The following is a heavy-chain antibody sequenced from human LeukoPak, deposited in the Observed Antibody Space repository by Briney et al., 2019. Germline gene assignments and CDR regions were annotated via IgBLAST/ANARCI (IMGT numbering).Heavy chain of an antibody. CDR2: IYYSGST. CDR1: GYSISSGYY. D-gene: IGHD4-11*01. CDR3: ARGGDYSNEIRNWFDP. J-gene: IGHJ5*02. V-gene: IGHV4-38-2*02. Sequence: PSETLSLTCTVSGYSISSGYYWGWIRQPPGKGLEWIGSIYYSGSTYYNPSLKSRVTISVDTSKNQFSLKLSPVTAADTAVYYCARGGDYSNEIRNWFDPWGQGTLVTVSS.